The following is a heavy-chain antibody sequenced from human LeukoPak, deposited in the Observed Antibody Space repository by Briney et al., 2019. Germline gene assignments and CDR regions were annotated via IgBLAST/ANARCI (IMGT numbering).Heavy chain of an antibody. Sequence: PSQTLSLTCSVSGGSISSRDHYWSWIRQHPGKGLEWIGYIFYSGSTHYNPSLKSRVTISVDPSKNQFSLKLSSATAADTAVYYCARALYYSSGYFFFDYWGQGILVTVSS. CDR3: ARALYYSSGYFFFDY. CDR1: GGSISSRDHY. D-gene: IGHD3-22*01. CDR2: IFYSGST. V-gene: IGHV4-31*03. J-gene: IGHJ4*02.